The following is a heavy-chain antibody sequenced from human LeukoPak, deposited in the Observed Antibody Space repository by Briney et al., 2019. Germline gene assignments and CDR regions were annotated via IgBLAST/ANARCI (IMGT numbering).Heavy chain of an antibody. CDR1: GYTFSSYA. J-gene: IGHJ6*02. CDR3: AKDQAYGPGAPYGMDV. CDR2: IRGSGSTT. V-gene: IGHV3-23*01. D-gene: IGHD2-2*01. Sequence: GGSLRLSCAASGYTFSSYAMNWVRQAPGKGLEWVSGIRGSGSTTYYAVSVEGRFTISRDKSKSTVYLQMNSLRAEDTAVYYCAKDQAYGPGAPYGMDVWGQGTAVTVSS.